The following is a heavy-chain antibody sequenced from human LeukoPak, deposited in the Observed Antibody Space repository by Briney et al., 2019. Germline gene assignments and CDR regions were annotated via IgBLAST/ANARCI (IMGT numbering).Heavy chain of an antibody. J-gene: IGHJ5*02. CDR1: GSTFSDYY. CDR2: ISDRGSTI. Sequence: GGSLRLSCAASGSTFSDYYMSWIRQAPGKGLEWVSYISDRGSTIYYGDSVKGRFTISRDNAKNSLYLQMNSLRVDDTAVYYCVRGPGDSSLPGPWGQGTLVTVSS. CDR3: VRGPGDSSLPGP. V-gene: IGHV3-11*01. D-gene: IGHD2-15*01.